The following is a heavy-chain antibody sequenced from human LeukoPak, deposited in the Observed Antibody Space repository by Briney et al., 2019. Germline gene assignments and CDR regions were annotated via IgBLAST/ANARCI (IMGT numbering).Heavy chain of an antibody. CDR3: AKELKLRYFDWLFPSDY. V-gene: IGHV3-23*01. D-gene: IGHD3-9*01. J-gene: IGHJ4*02. Sequence: GGSLRLSCAASGFTFSSYAMSWVRQAPGKGLEWVSAISGSGGSTYYADSVKGRFTISRDNSKNTLYLQMNSLRAEDTAVYYCAKELKLRYFDWLFPSDYWDQGTLVTVSS. CDR2: ISGSGGST. CDR1: GFTFSSYA.